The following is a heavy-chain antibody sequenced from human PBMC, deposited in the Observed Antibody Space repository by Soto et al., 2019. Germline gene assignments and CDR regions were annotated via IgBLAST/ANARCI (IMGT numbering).Heavy chain of an antibody. D-gene: IGHD6-19*01. V-gene: IGHV1-2*04. CDR1: GYTFTGYY. J-gene: IGHJ4*02. CDR2: VNPNSGGT. CDR3: VTSRVSIAVAGETEYYFDY. Sequence: ASVKVSCKASGYTFTGYYIHWVRQTPGQGLEWMGWVNPNSGGTNYAQKFQGWVTMTRDTSISTAYMELSRLRSDDTAVYYCVTSRVSIAVAGETEYYFDYWGQGTLVTVSS.